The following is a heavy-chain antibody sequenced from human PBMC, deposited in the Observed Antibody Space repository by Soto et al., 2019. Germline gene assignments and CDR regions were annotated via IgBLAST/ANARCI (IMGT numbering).Heavy chain of an antibody. J-gene: IGHJ4*02. V-gene: IGHV3-23*01. Sequence: GGSLRLSCAASGFTFSSYAMSWVCQAPGKGLEWVSAIIGSGGDTYHGDSVKGRFTISRDNTKNTLYLQMDRLRAEDTAVYYCAKGSASSRPYYFDYWGQGTLVTVSS. D-gene: IGHD2-2*01. CDR1: GFTFSSYA. CDR2: IIGSGGDT. CDR3: AKGSASSRPYYFDY.